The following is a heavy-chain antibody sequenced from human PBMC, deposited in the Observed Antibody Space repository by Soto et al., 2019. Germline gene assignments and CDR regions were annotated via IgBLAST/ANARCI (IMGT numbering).Heavy chain of an antibody. V-gene: IGHV3-23*01. J-gene: IGHJ4*02. Sequence: WGSLLISCSFSVFTFSSYAMCWVRQAPGKGLEWVSVISSRGGSVYYADSVKGRFTVSRDDSLNVLFLHMNKLRVEDTAVYYCAKMGISTTSSFDNWGQGIMVTVSS. CDR2: ISSRGGSV. CDR3: AKMGISTTSSFDN. D-gene: IGHD1-26*01. CDR1: VFTFSSYA.